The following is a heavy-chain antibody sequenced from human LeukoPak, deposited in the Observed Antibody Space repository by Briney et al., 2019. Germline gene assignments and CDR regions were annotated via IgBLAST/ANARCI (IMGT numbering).Heavy chain of an antibody. CDR1: GFTFSNYW. J-gene: IGHJ4*02. CDR2: INGDGSTT. CDR3: AKRADYGANSYDY. V-gene: IGHV3-74*01. Sequence: PGGSLRLSCAASGFTFSNYWVHWVHQVPGKGLVWVSRINGDGSTTSYADSVKGRFTISRDNAKNTLYLQMSSLRPEDTAVYYCAKRADYGANSYDYWGQGTPVTVSS. D-gene: IGHD4/OR15-4a*01.